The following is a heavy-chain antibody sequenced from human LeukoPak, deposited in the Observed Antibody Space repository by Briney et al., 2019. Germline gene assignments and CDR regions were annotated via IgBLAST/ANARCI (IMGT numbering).Heavy chain of an antibody. CDR3: AKVLAYYFDY. V-gene: IGHV3-23*01. Sequence: PGGSLRLSCAASGFTFSSYAMSWVRQAPGKGLEWVSGISGGGGSTYYADSVKGRFTISRDNSKNTLYLQMNSLRAEDTAVYYCAKVLAYYFDYWGQGTLVTVSS. CDR2: ISGGGGST. CDR1: GFTFSSYA. J-gene: IGHJ4*02.